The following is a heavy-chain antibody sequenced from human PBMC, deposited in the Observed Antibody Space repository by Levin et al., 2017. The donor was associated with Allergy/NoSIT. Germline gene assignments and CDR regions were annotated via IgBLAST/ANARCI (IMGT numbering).Heavy chain of an antibody. CDR2: ISDIGRT. Sequence: ETLSLTCVASGFTFSKYAMRWVRQAPGMGLEWVSGISDIGRTYYADSVKGRFITTRDNSKNTQYLQMNSLRAEDTALYYCAKEEDSSFSVWGQGALVTVSS. CDR1: GFTFSKYA. D-gene: IGHD6-13*01. J-gene: IGHJ4*02. V-gene: IGHV3-23*01. CDR3: AKEEDSSFSV.